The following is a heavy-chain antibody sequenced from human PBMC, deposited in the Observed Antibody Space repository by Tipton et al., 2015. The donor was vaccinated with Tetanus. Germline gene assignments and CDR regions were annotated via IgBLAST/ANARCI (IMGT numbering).Heavy chain of an antibody. J-gene: IGHJ4*02. V-gene: IGHV4-59*01. D-gene: IGHD3-3*01. CDR3: ARANYDFPKKGPFDS. Sequence: TLSLTCTVSGGSISSYYWSWIRQPPGKGLEWIGYIYYSGSTNYNPSLKSRVTISVDTSKNQFSLKLSSVTAADTAVYYCARANYDFPKKGPFDSWGQGTLVIVS. CDR1: GGSISSYY. CDR2: IYYSGST.